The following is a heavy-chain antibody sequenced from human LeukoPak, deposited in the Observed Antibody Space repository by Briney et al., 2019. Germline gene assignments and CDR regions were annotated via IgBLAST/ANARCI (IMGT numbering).Heavy chain of an antibody. CDR1: GFTFSSYS. Sequence: TGGSLRLSCAASGFTFSSYSMNWVRQAPGKGLEWVSSISSSSSYIYYADSVKGRFTISRDNAKNSLYLQMNSLRAEDTAVYYCARDLYGSGRYQRDYWGQGTLVTVSS. CDR2: ISSSSSYI. CDR3: ARDLYGSGRYQRDY. J-gene: IGHJ4*02. V-gene: IGHV3-21*01. D-gene: IGHD3-10*01.